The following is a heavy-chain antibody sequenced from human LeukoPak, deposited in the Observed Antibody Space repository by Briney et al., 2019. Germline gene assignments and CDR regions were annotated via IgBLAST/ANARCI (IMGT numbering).Heavy chain of an antibody. D-gene: IGHD3-22*01. Sequence: PGGSLRLSCTASGFLFNSQAMSWVRQAPGKRLEWVSHISGDGGNTYYADSLKGRFIVSRDNAKNTLFPQMNSLRVEDTAVYYCAKDHYYDRSGFLANWGQGTLVIVSS. V-gene: IGHV3-23*01. CDR1: GFLFNSQA. J-gene: IGHJ1*01. CDR2: ISGDGGNT. CDR3: AKDHYYDRSGFLAN.